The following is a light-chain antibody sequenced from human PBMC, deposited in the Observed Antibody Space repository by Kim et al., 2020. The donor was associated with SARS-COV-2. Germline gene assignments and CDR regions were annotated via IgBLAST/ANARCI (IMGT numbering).Light chain of an antibody. CDR3: QQYSSYPYT. CDR1: HSISSW. J-gene: IGKJ2*01. Sequence: DIQMTQSPSTLSASVGDRVTITCRASHSISSWLAWYQQKAGKAPKVLIYKASTLESGVPSRFSGSGAGTEFTLTITSLQPDDFATYYCQQYSSYPYTCGQGTKLEI. CDR2: KAS. V-gene: IGKV1-5*03.